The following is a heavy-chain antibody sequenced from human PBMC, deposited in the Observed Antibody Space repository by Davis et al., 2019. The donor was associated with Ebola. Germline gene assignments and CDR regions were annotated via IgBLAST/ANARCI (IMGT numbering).Heavy chain of an antibody. Sequence: GESLKISCAASGFTVKSNYFHWVRQAPGRGLEWVSVLRAADDSYYADSVKGRVTVSRDNAKNTLYLQMDSLRAEDTALYYCAKGYCGGDCLPVYDYWGQGILVTVSS. CDR3: AKGYCGGDCLPVYDY. CDR1: GFTVKSNY. V-gene: IGHV3-53*01. CDR2: LRAADDS. D-gene: IGHD2-21*01. J-gene: IGHJ4*02.